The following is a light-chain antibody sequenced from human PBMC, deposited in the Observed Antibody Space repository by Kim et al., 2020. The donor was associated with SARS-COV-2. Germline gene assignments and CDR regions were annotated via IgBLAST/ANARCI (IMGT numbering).Light chain of an antibody. V-gene: IGKV3-15*01. CDR2: DAS. Sequence: EIVMTQSPATLSLSPGERATLSCRASQSISNYLAWYQQRPGQAPRLLIYDASTRATGIPTRFSGSGSGAEFTLTISSLQSEDFAVYYCQQYYNWPPRTFGQGTKLEIK. CDR3: QQYYNWPPRT. CDR1: QSISNY. J-gene: IGKJ2*01.